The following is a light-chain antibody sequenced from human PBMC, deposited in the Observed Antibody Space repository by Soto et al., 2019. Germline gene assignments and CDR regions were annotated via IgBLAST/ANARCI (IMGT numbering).Light chain of an antibody. Sequence: IQMTQSPSTLSASVGDRVTITCRASQSISSWLAWYQQKPGKAPKLLIYDASSLESGVPSRFSGSGSGTEFTLTVNSLQPDDFATYYCQHYNSYSEAFGQGTKVDIK. V-gene: IGKV1-5*01. CDR3: QHYNSYSEA. CDR2: DAS. J-gene: IGKJ1*01. CDR1: QSISSW.